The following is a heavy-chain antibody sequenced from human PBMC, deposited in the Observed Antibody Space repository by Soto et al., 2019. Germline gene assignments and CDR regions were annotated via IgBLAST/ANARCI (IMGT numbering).Heavy chain of an antibody. J-gene: IGHJ4*02. CDR1: GFTFTDFY. V-gene: IGHV3-7*03. CDR3: AGWGGHDYNY. Sequence: EVQLVQSGGGLVQPGGSLRLSCVGSGFTFTDFYMNWVRQAPGKGLEWVANIRPDGTETNYVASVRGRFTTSRDNAKTSLFLQMNSLRADDTALYYGAGWGGHDYNYGGQGILVTVSS. D-gene: IGHD4-4*01. CDR2: IRPDGTET.